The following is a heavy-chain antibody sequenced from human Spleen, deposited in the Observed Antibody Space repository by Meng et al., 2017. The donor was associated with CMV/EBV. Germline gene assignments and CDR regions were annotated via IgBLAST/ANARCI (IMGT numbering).Heavy chain of an antibody. CDR1: GFTFSSYS. D-gene: IGHD3-22*01. V-gene: IGHV3-21*01. J-gene: IGHJ4*02. CDR3: ARDQSPSYDSSGYPKPFDY. Sequence: GESLKISCAASGFTFSSYSMNWVRQAPGKGLEWVSSISSSSSYIYYTDSVKGRFTISRDNAKNSLYLQMNSLRAEDTAVYYCARDQSPSYDSSGYPKPFDYWGQGTLVTVSS. CDR2: ISSSSSYI.